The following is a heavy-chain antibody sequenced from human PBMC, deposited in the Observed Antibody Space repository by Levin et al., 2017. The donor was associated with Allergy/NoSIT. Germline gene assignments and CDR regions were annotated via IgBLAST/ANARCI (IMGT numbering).Heavy chain of an antibody. V-gene: IGHV3-30*02. CDR1: GFTFTNYG. CDR2: LSYDGRNK. J-gene: IGHJ6*02. D-gene: IGHD2-2*01. Sequence: PGGSLRLSCAASGFTFTNYGMHWVRQAPGKGLEWVAYLSYDGRNKYYAESVKGRFTISRDNVKDRLFLEMDTLRTDDTAVSFCAKDPCSSATCYGSYYYFDGMDAWGRGTTVTVSS. CDR3: AKDPCSSATCYGSYYYFDGMDA.